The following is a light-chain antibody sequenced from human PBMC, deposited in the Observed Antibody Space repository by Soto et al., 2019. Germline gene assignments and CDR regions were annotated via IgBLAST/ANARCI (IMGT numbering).Light chain of an antibody. CDR2: VGTGGIVG. CDR1: SGYSNYK. CDR3: GADHGSGSNFVERRV. J-gene: IGLJ1*01. V-gene: IGLV9-49*01. Sequence: QLVLTQPPSASASLGASVTLTCTLSSGYSNYKVDWYQQGPGKGPRFVMRVGTGGIVGAKGDGIPDRFSVVGSGLNRYLTNKNIQEEDESDYHCGADHGSGSNFVERRVFGTGTKLTVL.